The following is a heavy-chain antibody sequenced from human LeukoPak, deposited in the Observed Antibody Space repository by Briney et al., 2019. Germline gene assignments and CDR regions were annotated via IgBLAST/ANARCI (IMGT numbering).Heavy chain of an antibody. V-gene: IGHV1-69*04. Sequence: ASVKVSCKASRGTFSSYAISWVRQAPGQGLEWMGRIIPILGIANYAQKFQGRVTITADKSTSTAYMELSSLRSEDTAVYYCARAEQQAQFDYWGQGTLVTVSS. CDR1: RGTFSSYA. D-gene: IGHD6-13*01. CDR2: IIPILGIA. J-gene: IGHJ4*02. CDR3: ARAEQQAQFDY.